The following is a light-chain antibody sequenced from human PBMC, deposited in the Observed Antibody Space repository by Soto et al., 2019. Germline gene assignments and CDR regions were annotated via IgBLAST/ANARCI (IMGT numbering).Light chain of an antibody. CDR3: QQTYTTPRT. Sequence: DIPMTQSPSPLSASVGDRVTITCRASRSISTYLHWYQQKPGKAPKLLLYGASILQSGVPSTFSGSGSGTDFTLTISSLPPEDFATYYCQQTYTTPRTFGQGTKLEIK. J-gene: IGKJ2*01. CDR1: RSISTY. CDR2: GAS. V-gene: IGKV1-39*01.